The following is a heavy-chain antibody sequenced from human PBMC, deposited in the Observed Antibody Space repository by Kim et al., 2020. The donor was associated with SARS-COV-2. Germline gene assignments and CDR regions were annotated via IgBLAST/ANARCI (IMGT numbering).Heavy chain of an antibody. CDR2: INHSGST. V-gene: IGHV4-34*01. Sequence: SETLSLTCAVYGGSFSGYYWSWIRQPPGKGLEWIGEINHSGSTNYNPSLKSRVTISVDTSKNQFSLKLSSVTAADTAVYYCARYPSGYYTFPNYYGMDV. D-gene: IGHD3-3*01. CDR3: ARYPSGYYTFPNYYGMDV. CDR1: GGSFSGYY. J-gene: IGHJ6*01.